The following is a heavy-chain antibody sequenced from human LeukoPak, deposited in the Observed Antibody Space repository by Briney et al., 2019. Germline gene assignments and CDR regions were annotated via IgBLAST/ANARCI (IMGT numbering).Heavy chain of an antibody. V-gene: IGHV1-8*01. D-gene: IGHD3-10*02. J-gene: IGHJ6*03. Sequence: ASVKVSCKASGYTFTSYDINWVRQATGQGLEWMGWMNPNSGNTGYAQKFQGRVTMTRNTSISTAHMELSSLRSEDTAVYYCARVYVPVLGYYYYMDVWGKGTTVTISS. CDR2: MNPNSGNT. CDR3: ARVYVPVLGYYYYMDV. CDR1: GYTFTSYD.